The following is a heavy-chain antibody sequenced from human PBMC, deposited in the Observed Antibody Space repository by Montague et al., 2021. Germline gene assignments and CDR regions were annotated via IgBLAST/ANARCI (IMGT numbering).Heavy chain of an antibody. V-gene: IGHV4-4*02. D-gene: IGHD1-26*01. Sequence: SETLSLTCTVSGASNSSTYFWSWVRQPLGKGLEWIGDIYHGTTSYSPSLKGRLTVSLDTSKNQFPLKLSSVTAADTAIYYCAVGSESAWELLHHWGQGILVTVSS. CDR2: IYHGTT. CDR3: AVGSESAWELLHH. J-gene: IGHJ5*02. CDR1: GASNSSTYF.